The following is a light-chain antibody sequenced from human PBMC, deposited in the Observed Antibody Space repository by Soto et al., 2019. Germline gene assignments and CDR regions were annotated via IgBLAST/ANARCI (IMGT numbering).Light chain of an antibody. Sequence: DIQMTQSPSTLSASVGDRVTITCRASQSISSWLAWFQQKPGKAPKLLIYLISTLQSGVPSRFSGSGSGTDFTLTISSLHPEDFATYYCLQHNTYPWTFGQGTKVDIK. CDR1: QSISSW. V-gene: IGKV1-5*03. J-gene: IGKJ1*01. CDR2: LIS. CDR3: LQHNTYPWT.